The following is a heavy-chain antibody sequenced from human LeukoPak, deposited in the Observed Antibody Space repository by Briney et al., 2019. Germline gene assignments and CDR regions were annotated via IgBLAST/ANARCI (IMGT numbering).Heavy chain of an antibody. CDR3: ARGTRYSETDY. D-gene: IGHD5-12*01. CDR2: MNPNSGNT. V-gene: IGHV1-8*01. CDR1: GYTFTSYD. J-gene: IGHJ4*02. Sequence: GASVKVSCKASGYTFTSYDINWVRQAPGQGLEWMGWMNPNSGNTGYAQKFQGRVTTTRNTSISTAYMELSSLRSEDTAVYYCARGTRYSETDYWGQGTLVTVSS.